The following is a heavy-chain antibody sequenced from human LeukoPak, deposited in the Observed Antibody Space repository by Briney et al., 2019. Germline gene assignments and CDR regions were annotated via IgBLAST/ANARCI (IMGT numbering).Heavy chain of an antibody. Sequence: PSETLSLTCTVSGGSISSGDYYWSWIRQPPGKGLEWIRYIYYSGSTYYNPSLKSRVTISVDTSKNQFSLKLSSVTAADTAVYYCAREPTSITMVRGDHVDYWGQGTLVTVSS. J-gene: IGHJ4*02. D-gene: IGHD3-10*01. V-gene: IGHV4-30-4*08. CDR1: GGSISSGDYY. CDR3: AREPTSITMVRGDHVDY. CDR2: IYYSGST.